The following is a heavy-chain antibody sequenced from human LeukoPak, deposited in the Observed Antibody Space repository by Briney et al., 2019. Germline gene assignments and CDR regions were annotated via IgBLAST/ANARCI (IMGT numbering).Heavy chain of an antibody. Sequence: GGSLRLSCAASGFTFSSYAMHWVRQAPSKGLEWVAVISYDGSNKYYADSVKGRFTISRDNSKNTLYLQMNSLRAEDTAVYYCARGAGESPEWLRQYYFDYWGRGTLVTVSS. D-gene: IGHD5-12*01. CDR1: GFTFSSYA. J-gene: IGHJ4*02. CDR3: ARGAGESPEWLRQYYFDY. CDR2: ISYDGSNK. V-gene: IGHV3-30-3*01.